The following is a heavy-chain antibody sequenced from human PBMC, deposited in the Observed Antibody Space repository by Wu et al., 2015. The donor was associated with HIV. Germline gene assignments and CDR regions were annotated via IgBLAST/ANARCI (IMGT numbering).Heavy chain of an antibody. D-gene: IGHD4-11*01. Sequence: QVQLVQSGAEVKKTGASVRVSCETSGYPFTNHYIHWVRQAPGHGLEWMAWINPSGGATIYAEAFEGRVTVTTDTSMKTVYMELESLTSGDTAMYFCARDATPITTEFDYWGQGTLITVSS. V-gene: IGHV1-2*02. CDR3: ARDATPITTEFDY. CDR2: INPSGGAT. J-gene: IGHJ4*02. CDR1: GYPFTNHY.